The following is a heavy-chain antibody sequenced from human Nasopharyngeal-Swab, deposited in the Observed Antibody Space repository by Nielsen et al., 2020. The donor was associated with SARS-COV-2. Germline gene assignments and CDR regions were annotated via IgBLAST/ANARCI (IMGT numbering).Heavy chain of an antibody. V-gene: IGHV4-59*11. J-gene: IGHJ5*02. Sequence: SETLSLTCTVSGVSITSQYWSWIRQPPGQGLEWIGYISHNSGTSYNPSLKSRVTMFMDTSRNQFSLRLRSVTAADTAVYYCATEGATGWFDPWGQGTLVTVSS. CDR1: GVSITSQY. CDR2: ISHNSGT. CDR3: ATEGATGWFDP.